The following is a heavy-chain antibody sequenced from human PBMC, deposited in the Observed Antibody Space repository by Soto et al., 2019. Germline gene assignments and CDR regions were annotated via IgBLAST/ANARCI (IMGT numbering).Heavy chain of an antibody. V-gene: IGHV3-30*02. CDR2: IWYDGSNK. CDR3: AKDDCSGGSCYLNWFDP. CDR1: GFTFSSYG. Sequence: PVGSLRLSCAASGFTFSSYGMHWVRQAPGKGLEWVAVIWYDGSNKYYADSVKGRFTISRDNSKNTLYLQMNSLRAEDTAVYYCAKDDCSGGSCYLNWFDPWGQGTLVTVSS. J-gene: IGHJ5*02. D-gene: IGHD2-15*01.